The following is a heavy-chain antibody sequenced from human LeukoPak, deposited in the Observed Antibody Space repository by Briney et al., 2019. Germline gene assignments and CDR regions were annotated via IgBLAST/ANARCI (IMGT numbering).Heavy chain of an antibody. Sequence: GESLKISCKGSGYSFTSYSIGWVRQMPGKGLEWMGIIYPGITDTRYSPSFQGQVTISADKSINTAYLQWSSLKASDTAMYYCARHPGLERHIDYWGQGTLVTVSS. CDR3: ARHPGLERHIDY. V-gene: IGHV5-51*01. J-gene: IGHJ4*02. D-gene: IGHD1-1*01. CDR1: GYSFTSYS. CDR2: IYPGITDT.